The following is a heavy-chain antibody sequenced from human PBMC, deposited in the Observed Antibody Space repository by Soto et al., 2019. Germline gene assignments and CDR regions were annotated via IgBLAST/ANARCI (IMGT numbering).Heavy chain of an antibody. CDR1: GVTFTNAG. D-gene: IGHD4-17*01. CDR3: TTIPHGDYYFDN. V-gene: IGHV3-15*01. J-gene: IGHJ4*02. CDR2: IKSKIDGGTT. Sequence: EVPLVESAGGLVKSGGSLRLSCAASGVTFTNAGMSWVRQAPGKGLQWVGRIKSKIDGGTTDYAAPVQGRFTISRDDSKNTLYLQMSSLETEDTAFYYCTTIPHGDYYFDNWGQGTLVTVSS.